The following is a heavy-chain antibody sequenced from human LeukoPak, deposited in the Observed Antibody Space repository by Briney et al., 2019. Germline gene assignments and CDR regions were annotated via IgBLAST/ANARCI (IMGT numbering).Heavy chain of an antibody. J-gene: IGHJ4*02. CDR1: GFTFSSYA. D-gene: IGHD5-12*01. Sequence: SGGSLRLSCAASGFTFSSYAMTWVRQAPGKGLEWVSYITSSSSTIYYADSVKGRFTISRDNVKNSLYLQMNSLRAEDTAVYYCARTRYSGYDKADFWGQGTLVTVSS. V-gene: IGHV3-48*01. CDR3: ARTRYSGYDKADF. CDR2: ITSSSSTI.